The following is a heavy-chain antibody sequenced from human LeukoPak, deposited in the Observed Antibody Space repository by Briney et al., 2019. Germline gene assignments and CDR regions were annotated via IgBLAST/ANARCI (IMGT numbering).Heavy chain of an antibody. Sequence: GGSLRLSCAASGFTFSDYYMSWLRQAPGKGLEWVSYISSSGSTIYYADSVKGRFTISRDNAKNSLYLQMNSLRAEDTAVYYCARVGVYYYDSSGYSNWFDPWGQGTLVTVSS. CDR1: GFTFSDYY. D-gene: IGHD3-22*01. V-gene: IGHV3-11*01. CDR2: ISSSGSTI. J-gene: IGHJ5*02. CDR3: ARVGVYYYDSSGYSNWFDP.